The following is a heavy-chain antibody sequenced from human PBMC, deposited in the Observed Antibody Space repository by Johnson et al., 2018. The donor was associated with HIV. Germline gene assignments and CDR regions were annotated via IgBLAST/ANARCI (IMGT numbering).Heavy chain of an antibody. CDR1: GFTFSSYA. Sequence: VQLVESGGGVVQPGRSLRLSCAASGFTFSSYAMHWVRQAPGKGLEWVAVISYDGSNKYYADSVKGRFTISRDNSKNTLYLQMGILRAEDMAVYYCARERSGSYYVDAFDIWGQGTMVTVSS. CDR3: ARERSGSYYVDAFDI. D-gene: IGHD1-26*01. J-gene: IGHJ3*02. CDR2: ISYDGSNK. V-gene: IGHV3-30*14.